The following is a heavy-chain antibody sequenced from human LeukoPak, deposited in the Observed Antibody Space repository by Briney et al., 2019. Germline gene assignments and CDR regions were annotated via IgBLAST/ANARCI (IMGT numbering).Heavy chain of an antibody. J-gene: IGHJ5*02. CDR2: IYYSGST. CDR3: ARGASPYNWNYVSHWFDP. V-gene: IGHV4-30-4*07. CDR1: GGSISSGGYS. Sequence: TSETLSLTCAVSGGSISSGGYSWSWIRQPPGKGLEWIGYIYYSGSTYYNPSLKSRVTISVDTSKNQFSLKLSSVTAADTAVYYCARGASPYNWNYVSHWFDPWGQGTLVTVSS. D-gene: IGHD1-7*01.